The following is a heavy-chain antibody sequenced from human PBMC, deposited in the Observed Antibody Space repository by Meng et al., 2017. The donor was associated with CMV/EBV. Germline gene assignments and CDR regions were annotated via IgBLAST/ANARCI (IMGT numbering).Heavy chain of an antibody. CDR1: GFTFSSYA. CDR3: AKGDIVVVPAAKGFDY. CDR2: ISGSGGST. V-gene: IGHV3-23*01. D-gene: IGHD2-2*01. Sequence: ETLSLTCAASGFTFSSYAVSWVRQAPGKGLEWVSAISGSGGSTYYADSVKGRFTISRDNSKNTLYLQMNSLRAEDTAVYYCAKGDIVVVPAAKGFDYWGQGTLVTVSS. J-gene: IGHJ4*02.